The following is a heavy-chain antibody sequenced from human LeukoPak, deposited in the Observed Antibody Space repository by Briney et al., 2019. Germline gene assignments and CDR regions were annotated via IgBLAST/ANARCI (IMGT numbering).Heavy chain of an antibody. J-gene: IGHJ4*02. Sequence: GESLKISCRASGYSFTTYWIGWVRQMPGKGLEWVGIIHPSDSETQYSPSFQGQVTISADNSITTAYLQWSSLKASDTAIYYCARRGYSGYSPLDSWGQGTLVFVSS. CDR2: IHPSDSET. CDR1: GYSFTTYW. V-gene: IGHV5-51*01. D-gene: IGHD5-12*01. CDR3: ARRGYSGYSPLDS.